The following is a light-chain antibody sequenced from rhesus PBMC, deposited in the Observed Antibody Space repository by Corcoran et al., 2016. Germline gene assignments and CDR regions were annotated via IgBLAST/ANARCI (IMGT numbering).Light chain of an antibody. CDR3: QQYSSRPWT. Sequence: DIQMTQSPSSLSASVGDTVTITCRASQGINNWLACYQQRPGNAPRRLLYAASGLQSGVPSRFRGRGSGTDFMLTVRSLQSEDFATYYCQQYSSRPWTFGQGTKVEIK. CDR2: AAS. J-gene: IGKJ1*01. V-gene: IGKV1-22*01. CDR1: QGINNW.